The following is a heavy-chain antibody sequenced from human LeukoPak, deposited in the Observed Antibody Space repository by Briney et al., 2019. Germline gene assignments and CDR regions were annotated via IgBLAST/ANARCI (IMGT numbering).Heavy chain of an antibody. V-gene: IGHV1-69*05. CDR1: GGTFSSYA. Sequence: GSSVKVSCKASGGTFSSYAISWVRQAPGQGLEWMGGIIPIFGTANYAQKFQGRVTITTDESTSTAYMELSSLRSEDTAVYYCARGYYDSSGYYPFDYWGQGTLVTVSS. J-gene: IGHJ4*02. CDR3: ARGYYDSSGYYPFDY. D-gene: IGHD3-22*01. CDR2: IIPIFGTA.